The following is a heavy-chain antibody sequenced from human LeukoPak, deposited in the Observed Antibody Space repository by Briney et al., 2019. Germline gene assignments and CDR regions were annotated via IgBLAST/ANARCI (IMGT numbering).Heavy chain of an antibody. CDR2: IYSGGST. J-gene: IGHJ6*03. D-gene: IGHD2-2*01. CDR1: GFTVSSNY. CDR3: AKGAAANLNYYYYYMDV. Sequence: GGSLRLSCAASGFTVSSNYMSWVRQAPGKVLEWVPVIYSGGSTYYADSVKGRFTISRDNSKNTLYLQMNSLRAEDTAVYYCAKGAAANLNYYYYYMDVWGKGTTVTISS. V-gene: IGHV3-53*01.